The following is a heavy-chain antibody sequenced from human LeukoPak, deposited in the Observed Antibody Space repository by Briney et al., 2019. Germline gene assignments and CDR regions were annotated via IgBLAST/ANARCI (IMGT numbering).Heavy chain of an antibody. CDR2: IIPIFGTA. D-gene: IGHD2-15*01. CDR3: ARDPRNDNLIVVVVAAKSDAFDI. Sequence: SVKVSCKASGGTFSSYAISWVRQAPGQGLEWMGGIIPIFGTANYAQKFQGRVTITTDESTSTAYMELSSLRSEDTAVYYCARDPRNDNLIVVVVAAKSDAFDIWGQGTMVTVSS. V-gene: IGHV1-69*05. J-gene: IGHJ3*02. CDR1: GGTFSSYA.